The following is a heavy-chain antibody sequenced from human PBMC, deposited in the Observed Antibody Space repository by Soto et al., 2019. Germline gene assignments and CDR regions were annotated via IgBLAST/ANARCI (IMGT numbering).Heavy chain of an antibody. Sequence: GGSLRLSCAASGFTFSDYYMSWIRQAPGKGLEWVSYISSSSSYTNYADSVKGRFTINPDTSKNQFSLHLNSVTPDDTAVYYCARGNYEFDYWGQGTLVTVSS. CDR1: GFTFSDYY. V-gene: IGHV3-11*06. D-gene: IGHD3-22*01. J-gene: IGHJ4*02. CDR3: ARGNYEFDY. CDR2: ISSSSSYT.